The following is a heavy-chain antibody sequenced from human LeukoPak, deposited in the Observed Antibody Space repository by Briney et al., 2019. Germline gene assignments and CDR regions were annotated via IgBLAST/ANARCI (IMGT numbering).Heavy chain of an antibody. J-gene: IGHJ6*02. CDR1: GGSISSSSYY. D-gene: IGHD5-18*01. CDR3: ARQYSYGLKYYYYGMDV. V-gene: IGHV4-39*01. CDR2: IYYSGST. Sequence: SETLSLTCTVSGGSISSSSYYWGWIRQPPGKGLEWIGSIYYSGSTYYNPSLKSRVTISVDTSKSQFSLKLSSVTAADTAVYYCARQYSYGLKYYYYGMDVWGQGTTVTVSS.